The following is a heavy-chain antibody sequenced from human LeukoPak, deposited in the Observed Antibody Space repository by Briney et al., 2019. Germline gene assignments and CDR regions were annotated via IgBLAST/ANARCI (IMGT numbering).Heavy chain of an antibody. CDR3: ARDQEGFDY. V-gene: IGHV1-46*01. CDR2: IYPRDGST. CDR1: GYTFTNNY. J-gene: IGHJ4*02. Sequence: ASVKVSCKATGYTFTNNYLHWVRQAPGQGLEWMGMIYPRDGSTSYAQNFQGRVTVTRDTSTTTVHMELRGLRSEDTAVYYCARDQEGFDYWGQGTVVTVSS.